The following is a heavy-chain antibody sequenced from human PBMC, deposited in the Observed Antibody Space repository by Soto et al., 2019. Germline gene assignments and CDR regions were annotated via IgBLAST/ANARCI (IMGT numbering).Heavy chain of an antibody. D-gene: IGHD2-2*02. J-gene: IGHJ6*02. Sequence: SETLSLTCSVSGGSIRSGSYYWSWIRQHPGKALEWIGYIFHSGSTYYNPSLKSRVTMSVDMSKNQFSLKLNSVTAADTAVYYCARNGCSSTTCYSSEAPYSSMDVWGQGTTVTVSS. CDR2: IFHSGST. V-gene: IGHV4-31*03. CDR1: GGSIRSGSYY. CDR3: ARNGCSSTTCYSSEAPYSSMDV.